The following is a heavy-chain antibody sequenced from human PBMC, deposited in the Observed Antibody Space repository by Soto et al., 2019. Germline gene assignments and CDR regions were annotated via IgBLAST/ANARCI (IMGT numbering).Heavy chain of an antibody. J-gene: IGHJ2*01. CDR1: GGTFSNYA. D-gene: IGHD3-22*01. V-gene: IGHV1-69*11. CDR3: ARDRDDSSGYDNL. CDR2: IIPILDTP. Sequence: QVQLVQSGAEVKKPGSSVKVSCKASGGTFSNYAISGVRQAPGQGLEWLGVIIPILDTPEYAQKFQGRVTITADESTSTAYMELSSLKSQDTAVYFCARDRDDSSGYDNLWGSGTLVTVSS.